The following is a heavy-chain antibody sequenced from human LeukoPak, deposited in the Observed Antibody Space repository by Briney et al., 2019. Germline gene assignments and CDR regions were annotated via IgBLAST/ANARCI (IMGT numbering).Heavy chain of an antibody. Sequence: SQTLSLTCAISGDSVSSNSAAWNWIRQSPSRGLEWLGRTYYRSKWYNDYAVSVRSRITVNPDTSKNQFSLQLNSVTPDDTAVYYCARGPQLVGYYYIDVWDKGTTVTVS. CDR1: GDSVSSNSAA. CDR3: ARGPQLVGYYYIDV. CDR2: TYYRSKWYN. J-gene: IGHJ6*03. V-gene: IGHV6-1*01. D-gene: IGHD1-1*01.